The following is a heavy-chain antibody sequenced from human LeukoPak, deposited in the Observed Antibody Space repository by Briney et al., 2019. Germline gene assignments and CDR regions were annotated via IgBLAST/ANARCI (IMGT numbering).Heavy chain of an antibody. CDR1: GGSISSSY. D-gene: IGHD1-26*01. CDR2: IYNSGST. CDR3: ARAASGSYSPFDY. J-gene: IGHJ4*02. V-gene: IGHV4-59*01. Sequence: SETLSLTCTVSGGSISSSYWSWIRQPPGKGLEWIGYIYNSGSTNYNPSLKSRVTISVDTSKNQFSLKLNSVTAADTAVYYCARAASGSYSPFDYWGQGTLVTVSS.